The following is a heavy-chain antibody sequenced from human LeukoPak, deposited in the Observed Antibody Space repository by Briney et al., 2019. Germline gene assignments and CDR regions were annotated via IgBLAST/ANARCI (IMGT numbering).Heavy chain of an antibody. CDR2: ISAYNGNT. CDR3: ARDPHYDSSGYYYVVRYFDY. V-gene: IGHV1-18*01. D-gene: IGHD3-22*01. J-gene: IGHJ4*02. CDR1: GYTFTSYG. Sequence: ASVKVSCKASGYTFTSYGISWVRQAPGQGLEWMGWISAYNGNTNYAQNLQGRVTMTTDTSTSTAYMELRSLRSDDTAVYYCARDPHYDSSGYYYVVRYFDYWGQGTLVTVSS.